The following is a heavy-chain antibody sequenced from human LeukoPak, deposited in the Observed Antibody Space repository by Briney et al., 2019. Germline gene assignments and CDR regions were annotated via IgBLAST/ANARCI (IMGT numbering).Heavy chain of an antibody. CDR2: IKEDGGEK. CDR1: GFTFRTYW. V-gene: IGHV3-7*01. J-gene: IGHJ4*02. CDR3: ARGRAYYYDY. Sequence: PGGSLRLSCAASGFTFRTYWMSRVRQAPGKGLEWVANIKEDGGEKYYVDSVRGRFTISRDNAKNSLYLQMNSLRAEDTAVYYCARGRAYYYDYWGQGTLVTVSS.